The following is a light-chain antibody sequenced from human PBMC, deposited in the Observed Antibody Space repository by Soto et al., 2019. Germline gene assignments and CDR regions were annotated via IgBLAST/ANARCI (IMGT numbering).Light chain of an antibody. J-gene: IGKJ2*01. CDR2: GAS. Sequence: EIVMTHSPATLSVSPCEGATLSFRASESVSSKLAWYQQKPGQAPRLLIYGASTRATGIPARFSGSGSGTEFTLTISSLQPEDFATYYCQQYNSYSNTFGQGTKVDIK. CDR1: ESVSSK. CDR3: QQYNSYSNT. V-gene: IGKV3-15*01.